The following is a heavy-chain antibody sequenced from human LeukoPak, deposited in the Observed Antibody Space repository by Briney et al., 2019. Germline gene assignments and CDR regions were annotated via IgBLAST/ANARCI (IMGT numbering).Heavy chain of an antibody. CDR3: AKDQAAPAGY. Sequence: GGSLRLSCAASGFTFNNYPMSWVRQAPGKGLEWISTISGTGGSTYYADSVKGRFTISRDNSKNTLSLQMNSLRAEDTAVYYCAKDQAAPAGYWGQGTLVTVSS. CDR2: ISGTGGST. CDR1: GFTFNNYP. J-gene: IGHJ4*02. D-gene: IGHD6-13*01. V-gene: IGHV3-23*01.